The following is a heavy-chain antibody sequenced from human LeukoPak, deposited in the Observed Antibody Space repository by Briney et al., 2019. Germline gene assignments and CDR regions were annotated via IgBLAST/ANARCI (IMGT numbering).Heavy chain of an antibody. V-gene: IGHV3-23*01. J-gene: IGHJ4*02. CDR3: AKLVDSASMI. D-gene: IGHD1-26*01. CDR1: GFTFSNYA. Sequence: PGGSLRLSCAASGFTFSNYAMIWVRQAPGKGLEWVSAISGSGAGTYYADSVKGRFTISRDNSRNTLYLQMTSLRPEDTAVYFCAKLVDSASMIWGRGTLVTVSS. CDR2: ISGSGAGT.